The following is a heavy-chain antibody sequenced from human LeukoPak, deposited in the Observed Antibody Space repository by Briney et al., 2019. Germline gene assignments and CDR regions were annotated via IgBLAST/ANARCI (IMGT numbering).Heavy chain of an antibody. V-gene: IGHV1-2*02. CDR3: ARGGLRSGLSS. J-gene: IGHJ4*02. CDR1: GYTFTDYY. D-gene: IGHD3-3*01. Sequence: ASVKVSCKASGYTFTDYYVGWVRQAPGQGLEWMGWINPNSGTTNYGQKFQGRVTMTRDTSTSAAYMELSELTSDDTAVYYCARGGLRSGLSSWGQGTQVTVSS. CDR2: INPNSGTT.